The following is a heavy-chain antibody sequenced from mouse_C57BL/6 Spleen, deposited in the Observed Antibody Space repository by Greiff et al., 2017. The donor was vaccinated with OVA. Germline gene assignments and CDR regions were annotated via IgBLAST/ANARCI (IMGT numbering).Heavy chain of an antibody. D-gene: IGHD1-1*01. Sequence: DVQLQESGPGLVKPSQSLSLTCSVTGYSITSGYYWNWIRQFPGNKLEWMGYISYDGSNNYNPSLKNRISITRDTSKNQFFLKLNSVTTEDTATYYCARGVVAFDYWGQGTTLTVSS. V-gene: IGHV3-6*01. J-gene: IGHJ2*01. CDR2: ISYDGSN. CDR1: GYSITSGYY. CDR3: ARGVVAFDY.